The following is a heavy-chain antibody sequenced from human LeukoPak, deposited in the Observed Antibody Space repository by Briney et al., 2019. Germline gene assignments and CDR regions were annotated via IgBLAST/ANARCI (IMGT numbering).Heavy chain of an antibody. Sequence: PSETLSLTCTVSGGSISGYYWSWIRQPPGKGLEWIGYIYYSGSTNYNPSLKSRVTISVDTSRNQFSLKLSSVTAADTAVYYCARLGSSWELDYWGQGTLVTVSS. V-gene: IGHV4-59*08. J-gene: IGHJ4*02. D-gene: IGHD6-13*01. CDR2: IYYSGST. CDR3: ARLGSSWELDY. CDR1: GGSISGYY.